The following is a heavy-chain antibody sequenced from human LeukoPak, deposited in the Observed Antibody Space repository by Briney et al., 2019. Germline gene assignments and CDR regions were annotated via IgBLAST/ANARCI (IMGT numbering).Heavy chain of an antibody. CDR1: GYSFTSYW. Sequence: GESLKISCKGSGYSFTSYWIGWVRQMPGKGLEWMGIIYPGDSDTRYSPSFQDQVTISADKSISTAYLQWSSLKASDTAMYYCARGDGYYYDSSGYYPFDYWGQGTLVTVSS. V-gene: IGHV5-51*01. CDR3: ARGDGYYYDSSGYYPFDY. D-gene: IGHD3-22*01. J-gene: IGHJ4*02. CDR2: IYPGDSDT.